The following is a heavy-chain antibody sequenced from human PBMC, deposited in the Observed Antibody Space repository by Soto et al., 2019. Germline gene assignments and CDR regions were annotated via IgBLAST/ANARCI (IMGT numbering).Heavy chain of an antibody. CDR3: AKAHTKVVYAIPHGEYFQH. D-gene: IGHD2-8*02. Sequence: DVQLVESGGGLVQPGRSLRLSCAASGFTFDDYAMHWVRQAPGKGLEWVSGISWNSGSIGYADSVKGRFTISRDNAKNSLYLQMNSLRAEDTALYYCAKAHTKVVYAIPHGEYFQHWGQGTLVTVSS. CDR1: GFTFDDYA. J-gene: IGHJ1*01. CDR2: ISWNSGSI. V-gene: IGHV3-9*01.